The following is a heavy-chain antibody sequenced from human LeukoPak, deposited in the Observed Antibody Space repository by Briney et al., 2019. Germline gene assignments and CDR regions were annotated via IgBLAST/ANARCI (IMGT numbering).Heavy chain of an antibody. D-gene: IGHD3-3*01. CDR3: AKGGYYDSRSAPSFDS. CDR2: IIPIFGTA. Sequence: SVKVSCKASGGTFSSYAISWVRQAPGQGLEWMGGIIPIFGTANYAQKFQGRVTITADESTSTAYMELSSLRSEDTAVYYCAKGGYYDSRSAPSFDSWGQGTLVTVSS. CDR1: GGTFSSYA. V-gene: IGHV1-69*13. J-gene: IGHJ5*01.